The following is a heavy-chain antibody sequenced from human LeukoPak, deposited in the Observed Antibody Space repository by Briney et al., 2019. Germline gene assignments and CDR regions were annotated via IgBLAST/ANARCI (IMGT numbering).Heavy chain of an antibody. CDR2: IIPIFGTA. D-gene: IGHD6-19*01. CDR1: GYTFTGYF. Sequence: ASVKVSCKASGYTFTGYFMHWVRQAPGQGLEWMGGIIPIFGTANYAQKFQGRVTITADESTSTAYMELSSLRSEDTAVYYCARAGYSSGWYEFDYWGQGTLVTVSS. CDR3: ARAGYSSGWYEFDY. J-gene: IGHJ4*02. V-gene: IGHV1-69*13.